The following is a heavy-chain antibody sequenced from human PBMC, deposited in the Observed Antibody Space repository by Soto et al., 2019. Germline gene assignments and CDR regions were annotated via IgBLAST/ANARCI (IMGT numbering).Heavy chain of an antibody. CDR2: INPNSGGT. CDR1: GYTFTGYY. D-gene: IGHD2-8*01. CDR3: ARDLGPPPGCTNGVCYPIYYYYGMDV. J-gene: IGHJ6*02. Sequence: ASVKVSCKASGYTFTGYYMHWVRQAPGQGLEWMGWINPNSGGTNYAQKFQGWVTMTRDTSISTAYMELSRLRSDDTAVYYCARDLGPPPGCTNGVCYPIYYYYGMDVWGQGTTVTVSS. V-gene: IGHV1-2*04.